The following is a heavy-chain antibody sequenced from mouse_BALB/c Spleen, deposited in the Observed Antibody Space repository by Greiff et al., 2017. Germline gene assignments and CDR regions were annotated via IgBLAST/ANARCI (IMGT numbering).Heavy chain of an antibody. Sequence: VHVKQSGAELVKPGASVKLSCTASGFNIKDTYMHWVKQRPEQGLEWIGRIDPANGNTKYDPKFQGKATITADTSSNTAYLQLSSLTSEDTAVYYCALYYDYDGGWFAYWGQGTLVTVSA. D-gene: IGHD2-4*01. CDR3: ALYYDYDGGWFAY. V-gene: IGHV14-3*02. CDR1: GFNIKDTY. CDR2: IDPANGNT. J-gene: IGHJ3*01.